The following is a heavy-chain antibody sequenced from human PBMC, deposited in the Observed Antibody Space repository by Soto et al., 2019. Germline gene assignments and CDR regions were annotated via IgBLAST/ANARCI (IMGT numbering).Heavy chain of an antibody. J-gene: IGHJ2*01. CDR2: ISNDGMNE. D-gene: IGHD1-26*01. Sequence: QVRVVESGGGVVQPGRSLRLSCAASGFVFSNYGMHWVRQAPGKGLEWVAVISNDGMNEYYIDSVKGRFTISRDNTKNTLYLQMNTLNTEDTALYFCAKNINSGRNHVGADCWGHGTLVNVSS. CDR3: AKNINSGRNHVGADC. V-gene: IGHV3-30*18. CDR1: GFVFSNYG.